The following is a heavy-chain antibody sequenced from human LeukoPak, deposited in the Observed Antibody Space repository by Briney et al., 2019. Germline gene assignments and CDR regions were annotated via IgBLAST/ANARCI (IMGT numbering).Heavy chain of an antibody. CDR3: ARDFKIRIAAAGRHSDYYYYYMDV. Sequence: GGSLRLSCAASGFTFSSYAMHWVRQAPGKGLEWVAVISYDGSNKYYADSVKGRFTISRDNSKNTLYLQMNSLRAEDTAVYYCARDFKIRIAAAGRHSDYYYYYMDVWGKGTTVTVSS. CDR2: ISYDGSNK. CDR1: GFTFSSYA. J-gene: IGHJ6*03. D-gene: IGHD6-13*01. V-gene: IGHV3-30*04.